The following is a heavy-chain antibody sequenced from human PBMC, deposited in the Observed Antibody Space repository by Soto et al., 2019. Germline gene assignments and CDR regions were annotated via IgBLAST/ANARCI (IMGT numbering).Heavy chain of an antibody. CDR3: ARMSGTYYVPDY. V-gene: IGHV4-31*03. J-gene: IGHJ4*02. D-gene: IGHD1-26*01. Sequence: QVQLQESGPRLVEASQTLSLTCTVSNASITSSGYYWSWVRQPPGKRLEWIGYIYHSGSTFYSPSFQSRLTMSVDTSKNQFSLTLRSVTAADTAVYHCARMSGTYYVPDYWGQGTLVTVSS. CDR2: IYHSGST. CDR1: NASITSSGYY.